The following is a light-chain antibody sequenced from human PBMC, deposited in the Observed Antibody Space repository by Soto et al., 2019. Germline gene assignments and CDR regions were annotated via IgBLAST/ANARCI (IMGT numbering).Light chain of an antibody. CDR3: QPYTNWPLT. V-gene: IGKV3-15*01. Sequence: EILRTQSLATLSLSPGQRATISRLASQSVSSKLAWYQQKPGQDPRLLIYAASTRATGITDRFSGSGSGTEFTLTIRSLQSEDFAVYYCQPYTNWPLTLGGWPQVDIK. CDR2: AAS. J-gene: IGKJ4*01. CDR1: QSVSSK.